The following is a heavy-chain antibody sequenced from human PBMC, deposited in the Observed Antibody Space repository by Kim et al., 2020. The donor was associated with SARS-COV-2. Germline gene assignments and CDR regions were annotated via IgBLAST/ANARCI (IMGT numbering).Heavy chain of an antibody. CDR1: GYTFTSYD. CDR2: MNPNSGNT. Sequence: ASVKVSCKASGYTFTSYDINWVRQATGQGLECMGWMNPNSGNTGYAQKFQGRVTMTRNTSISTAYMELSSLRSEDTAVYYCAVWLETNYYYYGMDVWGQGTTVTVSS. J-gene: IGHJ6*02. D-gene: IGHD6-19*01. V-gene: IGHV1-8*01. CDR3: AVWLETNYYYYGMDV.